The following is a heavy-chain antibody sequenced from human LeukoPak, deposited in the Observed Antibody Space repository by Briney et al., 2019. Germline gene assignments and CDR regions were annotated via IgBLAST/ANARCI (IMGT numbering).Heavy chain of an antibody. CDR2: INPNSGGT. CDR1: GYTFTGYY. Sequence: GASVKVSCKASGYTFTGYYMHWVRQAPGQGLEWMGWINPNSGGTNYAQKFQGRVTMTRDTSISTAYMELSRLRSDDMAVYYCASYKYSSSWLFDYRGQGTLVTVSS. CDR3: ASYKYSSSWLFDY. V-gene: IGHV1-2*02. J-gene: IGHJ4*02. D-gene: IGHD6-13*01.